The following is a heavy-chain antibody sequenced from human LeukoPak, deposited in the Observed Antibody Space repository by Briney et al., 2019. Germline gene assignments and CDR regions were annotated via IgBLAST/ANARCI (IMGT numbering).Heavy chain of an antibody. CDR3: ATGPSIIMVRGVIFYY. V-gene: IGHV1-24*01. D-gene: IGHD3-10*01. CDR2: FDPEDGET. CDR1: GYTLTELS. J-gene: IGHJ4*02. Sequence: ASVTVSCKVSGYTLTELSMHWVRQAPGKGLEWMGGFDPEDGETIYAQKFQGRVTMTEDTSTDTAYMELSSLRSEDTAVYYCATGPSIIMVRGVIFYYCGQGGLVSASS.